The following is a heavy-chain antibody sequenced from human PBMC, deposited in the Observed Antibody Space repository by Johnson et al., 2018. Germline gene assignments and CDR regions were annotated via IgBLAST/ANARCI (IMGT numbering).Heavy chain of an antibody. V-gene: IGHV3-30*03. D-gene: IGHD1-26*01. J-gene: IGHJ4*02. Sequence: VQLLETGGGVVQPRRSLRLSCAASGFTFSNYGMHWVRQAPGKGLDWVTPISYDGSNKYYDAPVNGRFTISRDNSKNTLYLQMTSLRAEDTAVYYCATGRGSYWRDFFDYWGQGTLVTVSS. CDR3: ATGRGSYWRDFFDY. CDR2: ISYDGSNK. CDR1: GFTFSNYG.